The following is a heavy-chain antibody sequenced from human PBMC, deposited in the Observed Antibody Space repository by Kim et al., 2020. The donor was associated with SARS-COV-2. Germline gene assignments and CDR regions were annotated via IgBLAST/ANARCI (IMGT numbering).Heavy chain of an antibody. Sequence: SVKVSCKASGFTFTSSAVQWVRQARGQRLEWIGWIVVGSGNTNYAQKFQERVTITRDMSTSTAYMELSSMRSEDTAVYYCAAAPSGGSYRSPYYYYGMDVWGQGTTVTVSS. D-gene: IGHD1-26*01. J-gene: IGHJ6*02. CDR2: IVVGSGNT. CDR1: GFTFTSSA. V-gene: IGHV1-58*01. CDR3: AAAPSGGSYRSPYYYYGMDV.